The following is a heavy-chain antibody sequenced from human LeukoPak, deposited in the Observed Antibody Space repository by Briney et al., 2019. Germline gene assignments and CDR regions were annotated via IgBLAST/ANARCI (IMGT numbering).Heavy chain of an antibody. CDR3: ARDLCGPESSGGSCYELRFDP. CDR1: GYTFTSYY. D-gene: IGHD2-15*01. V-gene: IGHV1-46*01. J-gene: IGHJ5*02. Sequence: GASVKVSCKASGYTFTSYYMHWVRQAPGQGLEWMGIINPSGGSTSYAQKFQGRVTMTRDMYTSTVYMELSSLRSEDTAVYCCARDLCGPESSGGSCYELRFDPWGQGTLVTVSS. CDR2: INPSGGST.